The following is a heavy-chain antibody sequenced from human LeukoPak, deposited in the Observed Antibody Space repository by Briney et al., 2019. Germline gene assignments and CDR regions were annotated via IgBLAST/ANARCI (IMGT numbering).Heavy chain of an antibody. CDR1: GFTFSSYA. CDR3: ARKQWLVRSWFDP. V-gene: IGHV3-23*01. Sequence: PGGSLRLSCAASGFTFSSYAMSWVRQAPGKGLEWVSAIRDSGSSTHYADSVKGRFTISRDNSKNTLYLQMNSLRAEDTAVYYCARKQWLVRSWFDPWGQGTLVTVSS. CDR2: IRDSGSST. D-gene: IGHD6-19*01. J-gene: IGHJ5*02.